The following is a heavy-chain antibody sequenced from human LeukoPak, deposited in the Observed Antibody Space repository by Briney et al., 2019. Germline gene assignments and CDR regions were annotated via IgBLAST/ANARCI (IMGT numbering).Heavy chain of an antibody. J-gene: IGHJ4*02. D-gene: IGHD3-22*01. Sequence: GASVKVSCKASGYIFTGYYLHWVRQAPGQGLEWMGWSNPTSGSTNYAQKFQGRVTMTRDTSISTAYMELRSLRSDDTAVYYCARDYYDSSGYPPFDYWGQGTLVTVSS. CDR1: GYIFTGYY. CDR2: SNPTSGST. CDR3: ARDYYDSSGYPPFDY. V-gene: IGHV1-2*02.